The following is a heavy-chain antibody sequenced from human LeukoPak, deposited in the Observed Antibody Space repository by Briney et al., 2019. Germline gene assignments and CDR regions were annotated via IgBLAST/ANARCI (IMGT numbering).Heavy chain of an antibody. CDR1: GGSISSYY. Sequence: PSETLSLTCTVSGGSISSYYWSWIRQPPGKGLEWIGYIYYSGSTNYNPSLKSRVTISVDTSKNQFSLKLSSVTAADTAVYYCAREVETTVDNWFDPWGQGTLVTVSS. CDR2: IYYSGST. CDR3: AREVETTVDNWFDP. V-gene: IGHV4-59*01. D-gene: IGHD4-17*01. J-gene: IGHJ5*02.